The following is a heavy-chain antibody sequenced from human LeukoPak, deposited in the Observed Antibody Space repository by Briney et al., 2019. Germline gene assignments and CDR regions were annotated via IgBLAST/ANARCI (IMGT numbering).Heavy chain of an antibody. CDR2: ISSSGSYI. CDR1: GFTFSSYS. CDR3: ARPMTTASNWFDP. V-gene: IGHV3-21*01. D-gene: IGHD4-11*01. Sequence: GGSLRLSCAASGFTFSSYSMNWVRQAPGKGLEWVSSISSSGSYIYYADSVKGRFTISRDNAKNSLYLQMNSLRAEDTAVYYCARPMTTASNWFDPWGQGTLVTVSS. J-gene: IGHJ5*02.